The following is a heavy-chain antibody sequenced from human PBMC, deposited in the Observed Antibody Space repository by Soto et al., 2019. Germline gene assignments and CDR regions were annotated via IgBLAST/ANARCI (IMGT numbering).Heavy chain of an antibody. Sequence: ASVKVSCKASGYTFTSYGISWVRQAPGQGLEWMGWISAYNGNTNYAQKLQGRVTMTTDTSTSTAYMELRSLRSDDTAVYYCARDLSGVHIYYDSSGYDYWGQGTLVTVSS. CDR3: ARDLSGVHIYYDSSGYDY. J-gene: IGHJ4*02. D-gene: IGHD3-22*01. V-gene: IGHV1-18*01. CDR1: GYTFTSYG. CDR2: ISAYNGNT.